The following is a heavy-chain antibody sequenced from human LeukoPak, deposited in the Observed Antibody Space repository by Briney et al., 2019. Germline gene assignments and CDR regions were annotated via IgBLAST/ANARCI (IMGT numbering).Heavy chain of an antibody. CDR1: RVTFTTSSYH. CDR3: ASNRGYTYGFDA. Sequence: SKTLSLTCAVSRVTFTTSSYHWGWVRQPPGKGLEWIVTISYSGRTYDNPSINNSVTIFVVTLNSQCSLKLTSVAAAGEAVYYCASNRGYTYGFDAWGEGTVVTVSS. D-gene: IGHD5-18*01. V-gene: IGHV4-39*01. J-gene: IGHJ1*01. CDR2: ISYSGRT.